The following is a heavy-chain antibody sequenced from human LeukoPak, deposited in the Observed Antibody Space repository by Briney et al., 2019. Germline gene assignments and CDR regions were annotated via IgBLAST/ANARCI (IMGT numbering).Heavy chain of an antibody. CDR1: GFTFSSYW. CDR3: ARDKPSSIAARFDY. D-gene: IGHD6-6*01. V-gene: IGHV3-74*01. CDR2: INSDGSST. J-gene: IGHJ4*02. Sequence: GGSLRLSCAASGFTFSSYWMHWVRQAPGKGLVWVSRINSDGSSTSYADSVKGRFTVSRDNAKNTLYLQMNSLRAEDTAVYYCARDKPSSIAARFDYWGQGTLVTVSS.